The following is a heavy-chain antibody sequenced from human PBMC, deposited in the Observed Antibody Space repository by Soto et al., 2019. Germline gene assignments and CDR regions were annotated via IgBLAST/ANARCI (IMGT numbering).Heavy chain of an antibody. V-gene: IGHV1-8*01. Sequence: QVQLVQSGAEVKKPGASVKVSCKASGYTFTTYDINWVRQATGEGLEWMGWMNPNSGNTGHAQKFQARGTLNSDTSISTAYMQMNSLTSEDTAVHYCAIGRYSRTSYYAFDDWGKGTLVTVSS. CDR1: GYTFTTYD. CDR2: MNPNSGNT. D-gene: IGHD6-13*01. CDR3: AIGRYSRTSYYAFDD. J-gene: IGHJ4*02.